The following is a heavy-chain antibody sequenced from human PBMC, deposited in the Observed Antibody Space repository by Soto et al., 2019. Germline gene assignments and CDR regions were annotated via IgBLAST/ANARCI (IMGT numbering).Heavy chain of an antibody. D-gene: IGHD1-1*01. CDR1: GFTFSTYG. CDR2: IWYDGNNK. Sequence: QVRLVESGGGVVQPGRSLRLSCAASGFTFSTYGMHWVRQAPGKGLEWVAVIWYDGNNKYYADSVKGRFTISRDNSKNTLYLQMNSLRAEDTAVYYCARTNSHWYFDLWGRGTLVTVSS. J-gene: IGHJ2*01. V-gene: IGHV3-33*01. CDR3: ARTNSHWYFDL.